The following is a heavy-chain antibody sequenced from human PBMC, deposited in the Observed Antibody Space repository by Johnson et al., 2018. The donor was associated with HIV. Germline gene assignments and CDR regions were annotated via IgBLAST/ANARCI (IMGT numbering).Heavy chain of an antibody. Sequence: QVQLVESGGGVVQPGGSLRLSCAASGFTFSSYGMHWVRQAPGKGLEWVAFIRYDGSNKYYADSVKGRFTISRDNSKNTLYLQMNSPRVEDTAVYYCARVRSGRENAFDIWGQGTMVTVSS. CDR3: ARVRSGRENAFDI. D-gene: IGHD1-26*01. V-gene: IGHV3-30*02. J-gene: IGHJ3*02. CDR1: GFTFSSYG. CDR2: IRYDGSNK.